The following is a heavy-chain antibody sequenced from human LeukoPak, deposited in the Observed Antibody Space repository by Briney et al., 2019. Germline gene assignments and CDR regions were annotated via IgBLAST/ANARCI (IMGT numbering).Heavy chain of an antibody. CDR2: ISSSSTSSI. CDR3: AQKGGADY. V-gene: IGHV3-48*02. J-gene: IGHJ4*02. CDR1: GFTFSRFG. Sequence: GGSLRLSCAASGFTFSRFGMNWVRQAPGKGLEWVSYISSSSTSSIYYADSVKGRFTVSRDNAKNSLYLQMNSLRDEDTAVYYCAQKGGADYWGQGTLVTVSS. D-gene: IGHD2-15*01.